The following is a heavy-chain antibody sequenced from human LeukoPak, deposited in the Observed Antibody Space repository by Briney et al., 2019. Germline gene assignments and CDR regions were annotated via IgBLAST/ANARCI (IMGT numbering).Heavy chain of an antibody. V-gene: IGHV4-39*01. J-gene: IGHJ4*02. D-gene: IGHD3-16*01. CDR1: GGSITTISDY. CDR3: ARLGDQSLFDS. Sequence: SETLSLTCIVSGGSITTISDYWDWIRHPPGKGLEWIGTIDTSGTTYYNPSLESRVTISVDTTKNQFSLKLRSVTAADAAVYHCARLGDQSLFDSWGQGILVTVS. CDR2: IDTSGTT.